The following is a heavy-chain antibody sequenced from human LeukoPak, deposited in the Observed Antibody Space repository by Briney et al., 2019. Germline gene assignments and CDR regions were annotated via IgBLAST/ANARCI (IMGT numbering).Heavy chain of an antibody. Sequence: SETLSLTCAVYGGSFSGYYWSWIRQPPGKGLEWIGEINHSGSTNYNPSLKSRVTISVDTSKNQFSLKLSSVTAADTAVYYCARGGGYSSSSRGLYFDYWGQGTLVTVSS. J-gene: IGHJ4*02. CDR1: GGSFSGYY. CDR3: ARGGGYSSSSRGLYFDY. CDR2: INHSGST. D-gene: IGHD6-6*01. V-gene: IGHV4-34*01.